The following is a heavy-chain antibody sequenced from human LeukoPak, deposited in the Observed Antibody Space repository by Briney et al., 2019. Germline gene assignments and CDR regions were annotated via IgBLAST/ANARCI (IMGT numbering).Heavy chain of an antibody. CDR3: AKADGKWLPSTFDY. Sequence: HPGRSLRLSCAASGFTFDDYAMHWVRQAPGKGLEWVSGISWNSGSIGYADSVKGRFTISRDNAKNSLYLQMNSLRTEDTALYYCAKADGKWLPSTFDYWGQGALVTVSS. J-gene: IGHJ4*02. CDR1: GFTFDDYA. D-gene: IGHD5-24*01. CDR2: ISWNSGSI. V-gene: IGHV3-9*01.